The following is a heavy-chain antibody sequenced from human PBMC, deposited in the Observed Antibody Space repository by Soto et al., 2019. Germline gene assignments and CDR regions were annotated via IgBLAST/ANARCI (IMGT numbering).Heavy chain of an antibody. D-gene: IGHD5-12*01. Sequence: VQLVQSGTEVKRPGDSVKVSCKASGYTFTGYYVHWVRQAPGQGLEWLGWINPNSGDTYLAQRFQGRVTMNRDTSIGTAYMELRGLTSDDTAEYYCAKGGAIVAAGTRVYLYNAMDGWGQGTTVTDAS. CDR2: INPNSGDT. CDR3: AKGGAIVAAGTRVYLYNAMDG. V-gene: IGHV1-2*02. J-gene: IGHJ6*02. CDR1: GYTFTGYY.